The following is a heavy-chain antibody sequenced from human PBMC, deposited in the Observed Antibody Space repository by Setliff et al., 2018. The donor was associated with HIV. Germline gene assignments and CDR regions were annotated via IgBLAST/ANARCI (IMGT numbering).Heavy chain of an antibody. CDR2: IYYNGNT. V-gene: IGHV4-59*01. D-gene: IGHD4-17*01. CDR1: GGSISSYY. CDR3: AREIYGGNSRPFDY. Sequence: SETLSLTCTVSGGSISSYYWSWIRQPPGKGLDWIGYIYYNGNTNYNPSLKSRVTISVDTSKNQLSLKLSSVTAADTAVYYCAREIYGGNSRPFDYWGQGTLVTVSS. J-gene: IGHJ4*02.